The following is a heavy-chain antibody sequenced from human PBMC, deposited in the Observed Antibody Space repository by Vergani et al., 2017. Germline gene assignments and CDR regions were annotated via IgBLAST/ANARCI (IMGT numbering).Heavy chain of an antibody. CDR2: ISGSGGST. V-gene: IGHV3-23*01. J-gene: IGHJ4*02. CDR1: GFTFSSYA. Sequence: EVQLLESGGGLVQPGGSLRLSCAASGFTFSSYAMSWVRQAPGKGLEWVSAISGSGGSTYYADSAKGRFTISRDKSKNKLYLQMNSLRAEDTAVYYCAQNSFAQLATFDYWGQGTLVTASS. CDR3: AQNSFAQLATFDY. D-gene: IGHD6-13*01.